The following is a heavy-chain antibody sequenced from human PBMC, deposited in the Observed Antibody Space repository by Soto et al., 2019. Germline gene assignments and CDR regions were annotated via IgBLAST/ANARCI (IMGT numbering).Heavy chain of an antibody. D-gene: IGHD2-15*01. J-gene: IGHJ6*03. Sequence: QVQLVESGGGVVQPGRSLRLSCAASGFAFSDYAIHWVRQAPGKGLEWVAVIWYDGNDKYYANSVKGRFTISRDNSKNTLYLQMNSLRAEDTAVYYCASSPAVIASKKYYFYYYMDVWGKGTTVTVSS. V-gene: IGHV3-33*01. CDR3: ASSPAVIASKKYYFYYYMDV. CDR2: IWYDGNDK. CDR1: GFAFSDYA.